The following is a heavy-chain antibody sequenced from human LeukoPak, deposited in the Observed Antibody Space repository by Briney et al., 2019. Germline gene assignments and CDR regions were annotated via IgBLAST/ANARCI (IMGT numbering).Heavy chain of an antibody. CDR2: LSYDGSNT. V-gene: IGHV3-30*18. D-gene: IGHD3-22*01. Sequence: GRCVSLSRASSVFIFSSYCMHCVRQARSRAREGVAVLSYDGSNTNYADSVQGRFTISRDNSKNTLYLQMNSLRAEDTAVYYCAKERSDYDSSGYYFDYWGQGTLVTVSS. J-gene: IGHJ4*02. CDR1: VFIFSSYC. CDR3: AKERSDYDSSGYYFDY.